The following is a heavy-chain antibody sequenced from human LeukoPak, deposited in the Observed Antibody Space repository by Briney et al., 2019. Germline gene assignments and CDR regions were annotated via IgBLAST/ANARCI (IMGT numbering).Heavy chain of an antibody. Sequence: PGESLKISCKGSGYSFTSYWIGWVRQMPGKGLEWMGIIYPGDSDTRYSPSFQGQVTISADKSISTAYLQGSGPQASATAMDYRARRYPYDSSGYYSPWGQGTLVPSPQ. CDR1: GYSFTSYW. J-gene: IGHJ5*02. V-gene: IGHV5-51*01. D-gene: IGHD3-22*01. CDR2: IYPGDSDT. CDR3: ARRYPYDSSGYYSP.